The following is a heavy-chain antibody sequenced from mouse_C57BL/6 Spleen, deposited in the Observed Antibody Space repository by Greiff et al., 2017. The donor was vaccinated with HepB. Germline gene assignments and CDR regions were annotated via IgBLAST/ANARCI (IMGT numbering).Heavy chain of an antibody. CDR2: INPGSGGT. D-gene: IGHD1-1*01. CDR3: ARYYYGSSWYYFDN. Sequence: QVQLQQSGAELVRPGTSVKVSCKASGYAFTNYLIEWVKQRPGQGLEWIGVINPGSGGTNYNEKFKGKATLTADKSSSTAYMQLSSLTSEDSAVYFCARYYYGSSWYYFDNWGQGTTLTVSS. V-gene: IGHV1-54*01. J-gene: IGHJ2*01. CDR1: GYAFTNYL.